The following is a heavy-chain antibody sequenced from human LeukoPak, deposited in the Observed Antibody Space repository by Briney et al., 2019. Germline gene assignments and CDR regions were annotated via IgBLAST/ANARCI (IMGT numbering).Heavy chain of an antibody. CDR3: AKDSPLGTWYGLIDY. CDR2: ISASAGST. Sequence: GGSLRLSCAASGFTFSNFAMTWVRQAPGKGLEWVSVISASAGSTYYADSVKGRSTISRDSSKNMLYLQMNSLRAEDTAVYYCAKDSPLGTWYGLIDYWGQGTLVTVSS. CDR1: GFTFSNFA. D-gene: IGHD6-13*01. J-gene: IGHJ4*02. V-gene: IGHV3-23*01.